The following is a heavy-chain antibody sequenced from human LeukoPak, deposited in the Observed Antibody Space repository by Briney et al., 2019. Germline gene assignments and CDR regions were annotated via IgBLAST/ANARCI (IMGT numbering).Heavy chain of an antibody. J-gene: IGHJ3*02. Sequence: ASVKVSCKASGYMFDTFGISWVRQAPGQGLEWMGWISGYNARTNYAQKVKGRVTMTTDTSTSTVYMELRNLRSDDTAKYYCARDHYESSGSSFYTLDIWGQGTMVIVSS. D-gene: IGHD3-22*01. CDR3: ARDHYESSGSSFYTLDI. CDR2: ISGYNART. CDR1: GYMFDTFG. V-gene: IGHV1-18*01.